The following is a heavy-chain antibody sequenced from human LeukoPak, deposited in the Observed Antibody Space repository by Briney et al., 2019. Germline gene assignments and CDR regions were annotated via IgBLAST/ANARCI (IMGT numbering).Heavy chain of an antibody. CDR2: IIPIFGTA. V-gene: IGHV1-69*13. Sequence: SVKVSCKASGGTFSSYAISWVRQAPGQGLEWMGGIIPIFGTANYAQKFQGRVTITADESTSTPYMELSSLRSEDTAVYYCARDLDRAYYGSGGHWFDPWGQGTLVTVSS. CDR3: ARDLDRAYYGSGGHWFDP. J-gene: IGHJ5*02. D-gene: IGHD3-10*01. CDR1: GGTFSSYA.